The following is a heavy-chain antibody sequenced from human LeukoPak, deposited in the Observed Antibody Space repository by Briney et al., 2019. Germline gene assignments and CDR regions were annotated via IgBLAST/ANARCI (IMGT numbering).Heavy chain of an antibody. V-gene: IGHV3-74*01. CDR2: INGDGSSI. J-gene: IGHJ4*02. Sequence: TGGSLRLSCAASGFTFSSYWMHWVRQAPGKGLVWVSRINGDGSSITYADSVKGRLTISRDNAKNTLYLQMNSLRGEDTAVYYCTRDRYYTMDYWGQGTLVTVSS. D-gene: IGHD3-10*01. CDR3: TRDRYYTMDY. CDR1: GFTFSSYW.